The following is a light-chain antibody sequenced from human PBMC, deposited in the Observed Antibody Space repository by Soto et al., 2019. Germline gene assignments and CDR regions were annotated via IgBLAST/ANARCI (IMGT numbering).Light chain of an antibody. CDR2: VAS. Sequence: EIVLTQSPGTLSLSPGERATLSCRASQSVSSSYLAWYQQKPGQAPRLRIYVASSRATGIPDRFSGSGSGTDFTLTISRLEPEDCAVYYCQQYGSSPWTFGQGTKVEIK. J-gene: IGKJ1*01. CDR3: QQYGSSPWT. V-gene: IGKV3-20*01. CDR1: QSVSSSY.